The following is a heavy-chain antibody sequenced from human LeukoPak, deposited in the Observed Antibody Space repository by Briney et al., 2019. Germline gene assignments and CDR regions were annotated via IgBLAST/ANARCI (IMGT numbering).Heavy chain of an antibody. CDR3: AKDSLADIDY. J-gene: IGHJ4*02. CDR2: IRHDGSIK. Sequence: PGGSLRLSCAASGFISSTYGMYWVRQAPGKGLEWVAFIRHDGSIKNYADSVKGRSTISRDNSKNTLYLQMNSLGAEDTAVYYCAKDSLADIDYWGQGTLVTVSS. CDR1: GFISSTYG. V-gene: IGHV3-30*02. D-gene: IGHD3-16*01.